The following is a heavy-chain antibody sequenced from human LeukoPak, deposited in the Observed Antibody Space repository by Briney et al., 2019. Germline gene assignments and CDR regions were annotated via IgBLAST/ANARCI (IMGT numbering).Heavy chain of an antibody. CDR3: ASGPWELDF. D-gene: IGHD1-26*01. Sequence: SETLSLTCTVSGGSISSHYWSWIRQPPGKGLEWIGYISYTGSTSYNPSIKSRVTISVDTSKKHLSLILKSVSAADTAVYFCASGPWELDFWGQGALVTVSS. CDR1: GGSISSHY. CDR2: ISYTGST. J-gene: IGHJ4*02. V-gene: IGHV4-59*08.